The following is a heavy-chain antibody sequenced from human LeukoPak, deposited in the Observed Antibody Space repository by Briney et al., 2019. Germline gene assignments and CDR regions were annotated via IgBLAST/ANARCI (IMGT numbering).Heavy chain of an antibody. CDR3: ARDVGRFCTRGSCFSDA. V-gene: IGHV3-7*05. D-gene: IGHD2-15*01. Sequence: GGSLRLSCAGSGFQFNTYWISWIRQAPGKGLQWLGNIKEDGSETYYVGSLKGRLTISRDNARNSSFLEMSSLGVEDTAVYYCARDVGRFCTRGSCFSDAWGQGTLVTVSS. J-gene: IGHJ5*02. CDR2: IKEDGSET. CDR1: GFQFNTYW.